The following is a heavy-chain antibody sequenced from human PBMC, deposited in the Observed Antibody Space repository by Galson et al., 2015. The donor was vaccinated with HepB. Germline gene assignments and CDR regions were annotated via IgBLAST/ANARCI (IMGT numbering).Heavy chain of an antibody. CDR1: GGSISSSSYY. J-gene: IGHJ4*02. V-gene: IGHV4-39*01. D-gene: IGHD2-15*01. CDR2: IYYSGST. Sequence: SETLSLTCTVSGGSISSSSYYWGWIRQPPGKGLEWNGRIYYSGSTYYNPSLKSRVTISVDTSKNQFSLKLSSVTAADTAVYYCARGRGAGGGNFDYWGQGTLVTVSS. CDR3: ARGRGAGGGNFDY.